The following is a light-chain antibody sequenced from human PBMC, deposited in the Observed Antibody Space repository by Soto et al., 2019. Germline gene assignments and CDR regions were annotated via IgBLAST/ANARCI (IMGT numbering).Light chain of an antibody. J-gene: IGKJ5*01. CDR3: QQSETYPLT. CDR1: QGISSY. Sequence: DIQLTQSPSSLSASVGDRVTITCRASQGISSYLAWYQHKPGKAPNLLIYDASTLMSGVPSRFSGSGSGTEFTLTISSLQPGDFATYYCQQSETYPLTFGQGTRLEIK. V-gene: IGKV1-9*01. CDR2: DAS.